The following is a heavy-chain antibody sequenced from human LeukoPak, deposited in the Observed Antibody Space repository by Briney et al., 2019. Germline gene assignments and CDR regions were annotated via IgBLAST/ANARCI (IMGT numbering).Heavy chain of an antibody. CDR1: GFTFSSYE. CDR3: ARDIAVAGQGGGFDP. V-gene: IGHV3-48*03. Sequence: GGSLRLSCAASGFTFSSYEMNWVRQAPGKGLEWVSYISSSGSTIYYADSVKGRFTISRDNAKNSLYLQMNSLGAEDTAVYYCARDIAVAGQGGGFDPWGQGTLVTVSS. D-gene: IGHD6-19*01. CDR2: ISSSGSTI. J-gene: IGHJ5*02.